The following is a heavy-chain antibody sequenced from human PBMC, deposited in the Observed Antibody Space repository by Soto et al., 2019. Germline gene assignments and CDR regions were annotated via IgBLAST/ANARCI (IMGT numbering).Heavy chain of an antibody. Sequence: SDTLCLTCTVSGSSISSADYSWSCIRQPPGKGLEWIGYIYYSGSTYYNPSLKSRVTISVDTSKNQFSLKLSSVTAADTAVYYCASSLPSCYDSGTYDYWGQGTLVTVSS. CDR1: GSSISSADYS. CDR2: IYYSGST. CDR3: ASSLPSCYDSGTYDY. V-gene: IGHV4-30-4*02. J-gene: IGHJ4*02. D-gene: IGHD5-12*01.